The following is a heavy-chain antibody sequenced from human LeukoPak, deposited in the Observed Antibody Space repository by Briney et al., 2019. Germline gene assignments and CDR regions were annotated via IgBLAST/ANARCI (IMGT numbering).Heavy chain of an antibody. CDR3: AKETASGYGAFDF. CDR2: VSGSGGST. J-gene: IGHJ3*01. D-gene: IGHD3-22*01. CDR1: RFTFSSYA. Sequence: GSLRLSCAASRFTFSSYAMSWVRQAPGKGLEWVSGVSGSGGSTHYGGSVKGRFTISRDNSKNTLYLQMNSLRAEDTAVYYCAKETASGYGAFDFWGQGTMVTVSS. V-gene: IGHV3-23*01.